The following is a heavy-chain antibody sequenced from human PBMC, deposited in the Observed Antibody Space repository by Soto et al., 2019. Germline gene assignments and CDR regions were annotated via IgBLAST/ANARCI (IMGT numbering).Heavy chain of an antibody. CDR1: GYTFTNYC. J-gene: IGHJ2*01. CDR3: ARSGYSSGWYHWYFDF. Sequence: ASVKVSCKASGYTFTNYCIHWVRQAPGQRLEWMGWINAGNGNTKYSQNFQGRVTITRDTSASTAYMELSSLRSEDTAVFYCARSGYSSGWYHWYFDFWGRGTLVTVSS. CDR2: INAGNGNT. V-gene: IGHV1-3*01. D-gene: IGHD6-19*01.